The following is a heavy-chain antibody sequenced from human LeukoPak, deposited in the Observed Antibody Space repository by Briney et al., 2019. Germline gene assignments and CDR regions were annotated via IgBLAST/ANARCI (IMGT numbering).Heavy chain of an antibody. Sequence: QPGGSLRLSCAASGFTFSSYSMNWVRQAPGKGLEWVSSISSSSSYIYYADSVKGRFTISRDNAKNSLYLQMNSLRAEDTAVYYCARALGYGSGSLLYFDYWGQGTLATVSS. CDR1: GFTFSSYS. J-gene: IGHJ4*02. V-gene: IGHV3-21*01. CDR2: ISSSSSYI. CDR3: ARALGYGSGSLLYFDY. D-gene: IGHD3-10*01.